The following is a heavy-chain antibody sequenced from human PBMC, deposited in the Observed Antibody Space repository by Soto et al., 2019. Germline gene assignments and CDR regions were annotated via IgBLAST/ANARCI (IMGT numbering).Heavy chain of an antibody. CDR3: ARGSSSYYDYGMDV. CDR2: IYHTGST. Sequence: QLQLQESGSGLVRPSQTLSLTCAVSGGSISRGGYSWTWIRQPPGKGLEWIGNIYHTGSTYYNPSLNSRVTMSVDTSKNQFSLKLSSVNAADTAVYFCARGSSSYYDYGMDVWGQGTTVTVSS. V-gene: IGHV4-30-2*01. CDR1: GGSISRGGYS. J-gene: IGHJ6*02. D-gene: IGHD6-6*01.